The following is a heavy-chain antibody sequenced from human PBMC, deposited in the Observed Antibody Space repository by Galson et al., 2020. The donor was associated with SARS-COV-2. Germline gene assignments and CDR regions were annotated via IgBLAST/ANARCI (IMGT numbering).Heavy chain of an antibody. Sequence: ASVKVSCKASGYTFTGYYMHWVRQAPGQGLEWMGWINPNSGGTNYAQNFQGRVTMTRDTSISTAYMELSRLRSDDTAVYYCARALRLVVAATPYYYGMDVWGQGTTVTVSS. CDR2: INPNSGGT. CDR3: ARALRLVVAATPYYYGMDV. V-gene: IGHV1-2*02. D-gene: IGHD2-15*01. CDR1: GYTFTGYY. J-gene: IGHJ6*02.